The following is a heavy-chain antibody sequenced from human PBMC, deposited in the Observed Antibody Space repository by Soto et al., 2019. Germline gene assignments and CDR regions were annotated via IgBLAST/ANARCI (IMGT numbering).Heavy chain of an antibody. Sequence: GESLKISCKGSGYSFTSYWIGWVRQMPGKGLEWMGIIYPGDSDTRYSPSFQGQVTISADKSISTAYLKWSSLKASDTAMYSCAWSITIFGVVTDTYYYYYGMDVWGQGTTVTVSS. CDR2: IYPGDSDT. CDR3: AWSITIFGVVTDTYYYYYGMDV. D-gene: IGHD3-3*01. V-gene: IGHV5-51*01. J-gene: IGHJ6*02. CDR1: GYSFTSYW.